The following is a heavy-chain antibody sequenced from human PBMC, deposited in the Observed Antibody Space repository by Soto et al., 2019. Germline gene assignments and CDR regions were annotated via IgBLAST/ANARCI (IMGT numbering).Heavy chain of an antibody. J-gene: IGHJ6*01. Sequence: ASVKVSCKASGYTFTSYYMHWVRQAPGQGLEWMGIINPSGGSTSYAQKFQGRVTMTRDTSTSTVYMELSSLRSEDTAVYYCARERGQQLGYYYYYGMDVWGQATTVTVSS. CDR1: GYTFTSYY. CDR3: ARERGQQLGYYYYYGMDV. V-gene: IGHV1-46*01. CDR2: INPSGGST. D-gene: IGHD6-13*01.